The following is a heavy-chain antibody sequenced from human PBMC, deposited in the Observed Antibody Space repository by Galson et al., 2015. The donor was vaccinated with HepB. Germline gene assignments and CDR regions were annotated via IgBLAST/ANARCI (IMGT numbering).Heavy chain of an antibody. J-gene: IGHJ6*03. CDR1: GDSVSSNSAA. Sequence: CAISGDSVSSNSAAWNWIRQSPSRGLEWLGRTYYRSKWYNDYAVSVKSRITINPDTSKNQFSLKLSSVTAADTAVYYCARDSALVWSAPPYYYYMDVWGKGTTVTVSS. V-gene: IGHV6-1*01. D-gene: IGHD3-3*01. CDR2: TYYRSKWYN. CDR3: ARDSALVWSAPPYYYYMDV.